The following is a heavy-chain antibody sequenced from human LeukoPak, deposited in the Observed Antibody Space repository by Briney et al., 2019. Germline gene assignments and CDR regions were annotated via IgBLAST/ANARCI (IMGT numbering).Heavy chain of an antibody. D-gene: IGHD2-15*01. V-gene: IGHV1-8*03. J-gene: IGHJ6*03. CDR2: MNPNSGNT. Sequence: GASVKVSCKASGYTFTGYYMHWVRQATGQGLEWMGWMNPNSGNTGYAQKFQGRVTITRNTSISTAYMELSRLRSEDTAVYYCARLIGYGYYMDVWGKGTTVTVSS. CDR1: GYTFTGYY. CDR3: ARLIGYGYYMDV.